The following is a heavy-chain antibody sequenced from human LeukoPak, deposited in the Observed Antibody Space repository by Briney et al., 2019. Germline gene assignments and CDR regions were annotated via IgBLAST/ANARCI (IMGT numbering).Heavy chain of an antibody. Sequence: PGGSLRLSCAASGFAFSNYWMHWVRQAPGKGLVWVSRINIDGSSTDYLDSVKGRFTISRDNARNTLYLQMNSLRPEDTPLYYWARVPYVFDLWGQGTMVTVSS. CDR2: INIDGSST. CDR1: GFAFSNYW. J-gene: IGHJ3*01. V-gene: IGHV3-74*01. CDR3: ARVPYVFDL.